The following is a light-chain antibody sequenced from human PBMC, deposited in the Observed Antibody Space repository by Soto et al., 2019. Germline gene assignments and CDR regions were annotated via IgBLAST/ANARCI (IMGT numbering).Light chain of an antibody. CDR1: QSVLYSSNNQNY. CDR2: WAS. CDR3: QQYYSTPQT. J-gene: IGKJ1*01. Sequence: DIVMTQSPDSLAVSLGERATINCKSTQSVLYSSNNQNYLAWYQQKPGQPPKLLISWASTRESGVPDRFSGSGSGTDFTLTISSLQAEDVAVYYCQQYYSTPQTFGQGTKVEIK. V-gene: IGKV4-1*01.